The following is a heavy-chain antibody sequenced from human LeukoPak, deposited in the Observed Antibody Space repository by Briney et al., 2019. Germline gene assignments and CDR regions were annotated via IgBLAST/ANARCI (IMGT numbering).Heavy chain of an antibody. J-gene: IGHJ6*03. D-gene: IGHD5-24*01. CDR3: ARGRRDGYTLYYMDV. CDR2: IYYSGST. V-gene: IGHV4-39*07. CDR1: GGSISSSSYY. Sequence: PSETLSLTCFVPGGSISSSSYYWGWIRQPPGKGLECIGSIYYSGSTYYNPSLKSRVTISVDTSKNQFSLKLRSVTAADTAVYYCARGRRDGYTLYYMDVWGKGTTVTVSS.